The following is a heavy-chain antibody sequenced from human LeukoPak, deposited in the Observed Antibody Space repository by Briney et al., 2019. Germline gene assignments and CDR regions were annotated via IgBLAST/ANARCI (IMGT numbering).Heavy chain of an antibody. CDR1: GVSISSSEW. V-gene: IGHV4-4*02. J-gene: IGHJ4*02. Sequence: SGTLSLTCAVSGVSISSSEWWIWVRQPPGQGLEWIGEIHRAGRTRYNPSLKSRVTISMDYSKNQFSLKLTSVTAADTAVYYCARGRLGGDYWGQGTLVTASS. CDR3: ARGRLGGDY. D-gene: IGHD3-16*01. CDR2: IHRAGRT.